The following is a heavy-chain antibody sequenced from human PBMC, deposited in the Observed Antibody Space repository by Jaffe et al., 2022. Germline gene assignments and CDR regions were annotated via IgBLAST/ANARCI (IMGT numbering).Heavy chain of an antibody. CDR3: ARGNEAYYYGSGSYSHYFDY. J-gene: IGHJ4*02. CDR1: GFTFSSYE. V-gene: IGHV3-48*03. Sequence: EVQLVESGGGLVQPGGSLRLSCAASGFTFSSYEMNWVRQAPGKGLEWVSYISSSGSTIYYADSVKGRFTISRDNAKNSLYLQMNSLRAEDTAVYYCARGNEAYYYGSGSYSHYFDYWGQGTLVTVSS. D-gene: IGHD3-10*01. CDR2: ISSSGSTI.